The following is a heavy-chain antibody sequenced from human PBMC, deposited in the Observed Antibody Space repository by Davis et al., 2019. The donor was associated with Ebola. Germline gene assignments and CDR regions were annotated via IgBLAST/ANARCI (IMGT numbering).Heavy chain of an antibody. V-gene: IGHV1-2*06. CDR3: ASQPFTGDVSWFFDL. CDR2: INPSNGGT. CDR1: GYTFTDHY. D-gene: IGHD7-27*01. J-gene: IGHJ2*01. Sequence: AASVKVSCKASGYTFTDHYIHWVRQAPGQGLEWMGRINPSNGGTYAAQKFQGRVTMTRDTSISTAYMELSRLTSDDTAVFYYASQPFTGDVSWFFDLWGRGTLVTVSS.